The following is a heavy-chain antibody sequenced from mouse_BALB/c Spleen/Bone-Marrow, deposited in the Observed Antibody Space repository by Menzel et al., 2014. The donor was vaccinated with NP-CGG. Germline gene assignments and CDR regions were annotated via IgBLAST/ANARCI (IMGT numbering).Heavy chain of an antibody. D-gene: IGHD1-1*01. CDR2: ISSGSSTI. CDR1: GFTFSSFG. CDR3: ARGDLLRGFAY. J-gene: IGHJ3*01. Sequence: DVKLVESGGGLVQPGGSRKLSCAASGFTFSSFGMHWVRQAPEKGLEWVAYISSGSSTIYYADTVKGRFTISRDNPKNTLFLQMTSLRSEDTAMYYCARGDLLRGFAYWGQGTLVTVSA. V-gene: IGHV5-17*02.